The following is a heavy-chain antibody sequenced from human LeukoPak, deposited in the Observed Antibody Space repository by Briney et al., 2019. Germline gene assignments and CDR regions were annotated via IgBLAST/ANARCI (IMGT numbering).Heavy chain of an antibody. V-gene: IGHV1-8*03. J-gene: IGHJ6*03. Sequence: ASVKVSCKASGNTFTSYDINWVRQATGQGLEWMGWMNPNSGNTGYAQKFQGRVTITRNTSISTAYMELSSLRSEDTAVYYCARGLRLPTRARYYYYYMDVWGKGTTVTVSS. CDR3: ARGLRLPTRARYYYYYMDV. CDR2: MNPNSGNT. CDR1: GNTFTSYD.